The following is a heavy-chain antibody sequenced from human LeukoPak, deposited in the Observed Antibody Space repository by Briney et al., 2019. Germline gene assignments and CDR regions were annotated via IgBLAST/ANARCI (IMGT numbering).Heavy chain of an antibody. CDR2: ISWNSGSI. J-gene: IGHJ4*02. D-gene: IGHD5-24*01. V-gene: IGHV3-9*01. Sequence: QPGRSLRLSCAGSGFIFNNYAMHWVRQPPGKGLEWVSGISWNSGSIDYVDSVKGRFTISRDNAKNSLYLQMNSLRAEDTAIYYCTRVGYIDEGIDYWGQGTLVTVSS. CDR3: TRVGYIDEGIDY. CDR1: GFIFNNYA.